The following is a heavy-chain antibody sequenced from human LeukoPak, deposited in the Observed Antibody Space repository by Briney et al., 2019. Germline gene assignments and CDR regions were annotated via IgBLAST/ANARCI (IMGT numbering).Heavy chain of an antibody. CDR1: GFTFSSYA. Sequence: GGSLRLSCAASGFTFSSYAMSWVRQAPGKGLEWVSAISGSGGSTYYADSVKGRFTISRDNSKNTLYLQMNSLRAEDTAVYYCAKDYYDSSGQVDAFDIWGQGTMVTVSS. J-gene: IGHJ3*02. CDR3: AKDYYDSSGQVDAFDI. V-gene: IGHV3-23*01. CDR2: ISGSGGST. D-gene: IGHD3-22*01.